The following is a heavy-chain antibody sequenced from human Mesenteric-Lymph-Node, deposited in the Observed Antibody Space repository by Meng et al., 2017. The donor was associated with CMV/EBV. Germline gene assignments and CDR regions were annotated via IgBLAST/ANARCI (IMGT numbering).Heavy chain of an antibody. V-gene: IGHV1-69*02. CDR3: AYRSDFGMGVSIYYFDT. J-gene: IGHJ4*02. CDR1: GSFSSVP. CDR2: IFPLLANR. D-gene: IGHD3-3*01. Sequence: GSFSSVPFSWRRQAPSQGVEWIGTIFPLLANRNSAAMFQGRVTLSADPSPTIAYLEVSRLRSDDTAVYSGAYRSDFGMGVSIYYFDTWGQGTLVTVSS.